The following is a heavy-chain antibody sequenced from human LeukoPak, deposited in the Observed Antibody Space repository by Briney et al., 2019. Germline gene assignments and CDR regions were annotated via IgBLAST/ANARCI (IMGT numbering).Heavy chain of an antibody. J-gene: IGHJ3*01. CDR1: GFTFSSFA. CDR2: ISGSGGST. V-gene: IGHV3-23*01. D-gene: IGHD2-2*01. Sequence: PGGSLRLSCAASGFTFSSFAMSWVRQAPGKGREWVSAISGSGGSTYYADSVKGRFTISRDNSKNTLFLQMNSLRAEDTAVYYCAKDRSCTGSSCNVGSWGQGTMSPSLQ. CDR3: AKDRSCTGSSCNVGS.